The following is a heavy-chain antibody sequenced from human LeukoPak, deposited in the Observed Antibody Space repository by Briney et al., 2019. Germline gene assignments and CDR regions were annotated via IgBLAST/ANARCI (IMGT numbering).Heavy chain of an antibody. D-gene: IGHD5-18*01. J-gene: IGHJ4*02. CDR3: AARGYRYADPIDY. CDR2: INPNSGGT. V-gene: IGHV1-2*06. CDR1: GYTFTGYY. Sequence: ASVKVSCKASGYTFTGYYMHWVRQAPGQGLEWMGRINPNSGGTNYAQKFQGRVIMTRDTSISTAYMELSRLRSDDTAVYYCAARGYRYADPIDYWGQGTLVTVSS.